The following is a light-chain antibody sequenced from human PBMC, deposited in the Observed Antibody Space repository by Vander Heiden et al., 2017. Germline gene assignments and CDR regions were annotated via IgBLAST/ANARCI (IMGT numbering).Light chain of an antibody. V-gene: IGKV3-20*01. CDR3: QQYGSSLT. CDR1: QSVSSSY. J-gene: IGKJ3*01. CDR2: GAS. Sequence: EIVLTQSPGTLSLSPGERATLSCRASQSVSSSYLAWYQQKPGQAPRLLIYGASSRANGIPDRFSGSGSGTDFTLTSSRLEPEDFAVYYWQQYGSSLTFGHGTKVDIK.